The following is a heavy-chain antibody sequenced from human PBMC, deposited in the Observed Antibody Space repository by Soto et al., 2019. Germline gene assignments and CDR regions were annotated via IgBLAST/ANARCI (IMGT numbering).Heavy chain of an antibody. CDR1: GFSLSTSGMR. CDR3: ARSIVAAGNRWFDP. D-gene: IGHD6-13*01. V-gene: IGHV2-70*04. CDR2: IDWDDDK. Sequence: SGPTLVNPTQTLTLTCTFSGFSLSTSGMRVSWIRQPPGKALEWLARIDWDDDKLYSTSLKTRLTISKDTSKNQVVLAMTNMDPVDTATYYCARSIVAAGNRWFDPWGQGTLVTVSS. J-gene: IGHJ5*02.